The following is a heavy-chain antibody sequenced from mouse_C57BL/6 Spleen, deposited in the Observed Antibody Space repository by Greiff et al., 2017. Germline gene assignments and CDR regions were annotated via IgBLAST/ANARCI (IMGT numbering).Heavy chain of an antibody. CDR2: IYPRDGST. V-gene: IGHV1-78*01. D-gene: IGHD2-4*01. J-gene: IGHJ2*01. CDR3: ARRIYYDYGEDYFDY. Sequence: LQESDAELVKPGASVKISCKVSGYTFTDHTIHWMKQRPEQGLEWIGYIYPRDGSTKYNEKFKGKATLTADKSSSTAYMQLNSLTSEDSAVYFCARRIYYDYGEDYFDYWGQGTTLTVSS. CDR1: GYTFTDHT.